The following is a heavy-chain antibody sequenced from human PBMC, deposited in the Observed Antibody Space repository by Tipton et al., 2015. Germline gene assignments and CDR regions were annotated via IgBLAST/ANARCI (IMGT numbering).Heavy chain of an antibody. CDR1: GYTLTSYD. CDR3: AREYSGSSNWFDP. J-gene: IGHJ5*02. V-gene: IGHV1-8*01. CDR2: MNPKSGNT. Sequence: QVQLVQSGAEVKEPGASVKVSCKASGYTLTSYDINWVRQATGQGLEWMGWMNPKSGNTGYAQKLQGRVTMTTDTSTSTAYMELRSLRSDDTAVYYCAREYSGSSNWFDPWGQGTLVTVSS. D-gene: IGHD6-6*01.